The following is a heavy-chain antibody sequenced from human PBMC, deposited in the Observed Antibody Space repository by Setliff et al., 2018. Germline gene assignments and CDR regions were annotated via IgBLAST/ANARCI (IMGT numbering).Heavy chain of an antibody. J-gene: IGHJ4*02. Sequence: GASVKVSCKASGDTLTTYAIHWVRQAPGQGLEWMGMIIPVFRTAKYAQKFQGRVTITWVTSISTAYMELSSLRSEDTAVYYCVRVTSGRLDFDYWGQGTPVTVSS. CDR1: GDTLTTYA. CDR2: IIPVFRTA. CDR3: VRVTSGRLDFDY. D-gene: IGHD6-19*01. V-gene: IGHV1-69*06.